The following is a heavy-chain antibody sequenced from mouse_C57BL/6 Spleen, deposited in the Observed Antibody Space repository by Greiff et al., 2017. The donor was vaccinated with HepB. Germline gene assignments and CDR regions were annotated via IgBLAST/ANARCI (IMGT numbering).Heavy chain of an antibody. Sequence: EVQLVESGGGLVKPGGSLKLSCAASGFTFSSYAMSWVRQTPEKRLEWVATISDGGSYTYYPDNVKGRFTISRDNAKNNLYLQMSHLKSEDTAMYYCAREHYDYAIFAYWGQGTLVTVSA. CDR1: GFTFSSYA. D-gene: IGHD2-4*01. V-gene: IGHV5-4*01. J-gene: IGHJ3*01. CDR3: AREHYDYAIFAY. CDR2: ISDGGSYT.